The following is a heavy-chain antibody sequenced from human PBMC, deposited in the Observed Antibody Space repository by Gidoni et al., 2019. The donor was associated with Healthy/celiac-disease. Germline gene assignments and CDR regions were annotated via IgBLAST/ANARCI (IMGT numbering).Heavy chain of an antibody. D-gene: IGHD4-17*01. CDR3: ARDLRGLTGFFDY. Sequence: PGKGLEWIGYIYYSGSTNYNPSLKSRVTISVDTAKNQFSLKLRSLTGADTAVYYCARDLRGLTGFFDYWGQGTLVTVSS. CDR2: IYYSGST. J-gene: IGHJ4*01. V-gene: IGHV4-59*01.